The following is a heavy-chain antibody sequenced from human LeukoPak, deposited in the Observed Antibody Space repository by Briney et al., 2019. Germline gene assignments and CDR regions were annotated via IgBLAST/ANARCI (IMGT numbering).Heavy chain of an antibody. CDR2: MNPNSGNT. J-gene: IGHJ4*02. CDR3: ASGYSSGWSPFDY. V-gene: IGHV1-8*01. D-gene: IGHD6-19*01. Sequence: ASVKVSCKASGYTFTSYDINWVRQATGQGLEWMGWMNPNSGNTGYAQKFQGRVTMTRSTSISTAYLELSSLRSEDTAVYYCASGYSSGWSPFDYWGQGTLVTVSS. CDR1: GYTFTSYD.